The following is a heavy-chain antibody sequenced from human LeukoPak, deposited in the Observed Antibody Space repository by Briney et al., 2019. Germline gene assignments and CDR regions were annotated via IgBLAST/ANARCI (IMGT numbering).Heavy chain of an antibody. CDR1: GLTFDDYG. CDR3: ARGHIGVVTAYFAY. CDR2: ITWDGGTT. V-gene: IGHV3-20*04. D-gene: IGHD2-21*02. J-gene: IGHJ4*02. Sequence: GGCLTLSCAASGLTFDDYGTSWVGHAPGEGLGWGFGITWDGGTTGSADSVEGRFPISSASARNSLYLQRSSLRAEDTASYYCARGHIGVVTAYFAYWGQGTLVTVSS.